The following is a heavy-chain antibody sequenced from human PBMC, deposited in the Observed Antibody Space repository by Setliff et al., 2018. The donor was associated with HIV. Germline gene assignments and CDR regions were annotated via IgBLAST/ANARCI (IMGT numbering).Heavy chain of an antibody. CDR3: ARGRGRYYDSRSNLDY. CDR1: GYTFTNYD. D-gene: IGHD3-22*01. V-gene: IGHV1-8*03. J-gene: IGHJ4*02. CDR2: MNPNSGNR. Sequence: ASVKVSCKASGYTFTNYDINWVRQATGQGLVWMGWMNPNSGNRGYAQKFEGRVTISRNTSISTAYMELSGLRSEDTAVYYCARGRGRYYDSRSNLDYWGQGTLVTVSS.